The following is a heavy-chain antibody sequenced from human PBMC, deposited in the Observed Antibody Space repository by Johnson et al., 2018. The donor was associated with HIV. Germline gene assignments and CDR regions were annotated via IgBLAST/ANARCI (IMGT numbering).Heavy chain of an antibody. V-gene: IGHV3-15*01. Sequence: VQLVESGGGFVKPGGSLRLSCAASGFTFSDAWMNWVRQSPGKGLEWVGRITSKVDGGTTDFPAHVKGRFSISRDDSKNTVYLQMNSLKSEDTAVYYCTTEGDSFGIWGQGTIVPVSS. CDR2: ITSKVDGGTT. CDR3: TTEGDSFGI. J-gene: IGHJ3*02. CDR1: GFTFSDAW.